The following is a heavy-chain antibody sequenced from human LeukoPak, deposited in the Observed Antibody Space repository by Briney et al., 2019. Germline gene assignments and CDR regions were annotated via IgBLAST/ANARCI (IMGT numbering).Heavy chain of an antibody. V-gene: IGHV3-30*04. J-gene: IGHJ4*02. D-gene: IGHD3-16*01. Sequence: GRSLRLSCAASGFTFSSYAMHWVRQAPGKGLEWVAVISYDGSNKYYADPVKGRFTISRDNSKNTLYLQMNSLRAEDTAVYYCARDHSFRGLWGGHYFDYWGQGTLVTVSS. CDR2: ISYDGSNK. CDR3: ARDHSFRGLWGGHYFDY. CDR1: GFTFSSYA.